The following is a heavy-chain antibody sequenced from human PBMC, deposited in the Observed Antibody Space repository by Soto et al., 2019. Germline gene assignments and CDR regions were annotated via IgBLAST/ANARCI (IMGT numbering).Heavy chain of an antibody. CDR1: GYTFTTYA. J-gene: IGHJ4*02. D-gene: IGHD3-3*01. CDR3: ERDWNGGVGFAY. CDR2: INADNGNT. V-gene: IGHV1-3*05. Sequence: QVQLVQSGAEEKKPGASVKVSCKASGYTFTTYAIHWVRQAPGQSLEWMGWINADNGNTKYSQKFQGRVTITRDTSASTDYMELSSLRSADTAVYYCERDWNGGVGFAYWGQGTLVTVSS.